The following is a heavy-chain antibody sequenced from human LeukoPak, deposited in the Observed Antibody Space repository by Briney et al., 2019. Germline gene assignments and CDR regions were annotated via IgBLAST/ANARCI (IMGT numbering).Heavy chain of an antibody. J-gene: IGHJ6*04. D-gene: IGHD3-10*02. CDR2: IKQDGSEK. CDR3: AELGITMIGGV. CDR1: GFTFSTYW. V-gene: IGHV3-7*01. Sequence: GGSLRLSCAASGFTFSTYWMTWVRQAPGKGLEWVANIKQDGSEKYYVDSVKGRFTISRDNAKNSLYLQMNSLRAEDTAVYYCAELGITMIGGVWGKGTTVTISS.